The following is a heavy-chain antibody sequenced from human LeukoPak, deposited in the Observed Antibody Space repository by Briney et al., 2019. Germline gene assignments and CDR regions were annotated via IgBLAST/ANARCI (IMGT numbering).Heavy chain of an antibody. CDR1: GGTFSSYA. CDR2: IIPILGIA. J-gene: IGHJ4*02. V-gene: IGHV1-69*04. Sequence: SLKLSCAASGGTFSSYAISWVRQAPGQGLEWMGRIIPILGIANYAQKFQGRVTITADKSTRTAYMELSSLRSEDTAVYYCARDRDDFLFDYWGQGTLVTVSS. CDR3: ARDRDDFLFDY. D-gene: IGHD5-24*01.